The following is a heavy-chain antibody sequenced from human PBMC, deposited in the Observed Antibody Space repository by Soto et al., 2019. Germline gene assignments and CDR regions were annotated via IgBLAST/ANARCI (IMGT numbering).Heavy chain of an antibody. V-gene: IGHV1-69*02. CDR3: IVRASGSYYLDY. D-gene: IGHD3-10*01. CDR2: IIPILGIA. J-gene: IGHJ4*02. CDR1: GGTFSSYT. Sequence: QVQLVQSGAEVKKPGSSVKVSCKASGGTFSSYTISWVRQAPGQGLEWMGRIIPILGIANYAQKFQGRVTITADKSTSTAYMELSSLRSEDTAVYYCIVRASGSYYLDYWGQGTLVTVSS.